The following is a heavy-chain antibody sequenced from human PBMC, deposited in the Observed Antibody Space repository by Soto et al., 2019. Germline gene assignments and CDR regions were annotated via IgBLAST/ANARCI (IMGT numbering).Heavy chain of an antibody. D-gene: IGHD2-2*01. V-gene: IGHV4-34*01. CDR2: IYYDGST. J-gene: IGHJ4*02. CDR1: GGSFSGYY. Sequence: SETLSLTCAVYGGSFSGYYWSWIRQPPGKGLESIANIYYDGSTYYNPSLKSRVTISIDRSKNQFSLKLSSVTAADTAVYYCARVPDYWGQGILVTVSS. CDR3: ARVPDY.